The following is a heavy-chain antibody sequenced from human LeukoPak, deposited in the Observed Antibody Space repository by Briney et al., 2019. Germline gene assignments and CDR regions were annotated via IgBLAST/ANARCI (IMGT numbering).Heavy chain of an antibody. CDR3: TTVVLLWFGDLFGYYFDY. Sequence: GRSLRLSCAASGFTFSNAWMSWVRQAPGKGLEWVGRIKSKTDGGTTDYAAPVKGRFPISRADSKNTLYLQMNSLKTEDTAVYYCTTVVLLWFGDLFGYYFDYWGQGTLVTVSS. V-gene: IGHV3-15*01. J-gene: IGHJ4*02. CDR2: IKSKTDGGTT. D-gene: IGHD3-10*01. CDR1: GFTFSNAW.